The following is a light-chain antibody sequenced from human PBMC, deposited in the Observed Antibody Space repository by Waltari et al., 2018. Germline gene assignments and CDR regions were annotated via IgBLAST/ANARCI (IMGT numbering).Light chain of an antibody. V-gene: IGLV2-14*01. J-gene: IGLJ1*01. CDR1: RSDIGTYHY. CDR2: DVN. Sequence: QSALPQPASVSGSPGQSITISCTGTRSDIGTYHYLSWYQQYPGKAPKLMIYDVNKLPSGVSDRFSGSKSGNTASLTISGLQAEDEADYYCCSYTRSSTYVFGTGTQVTVL. CDR3: CSYTRSSTYV.